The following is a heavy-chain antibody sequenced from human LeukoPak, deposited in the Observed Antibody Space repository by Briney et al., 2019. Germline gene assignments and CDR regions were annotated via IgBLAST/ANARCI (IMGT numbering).Heavy chain of an antibody. V-gene: IGHV1-18*01. J-gene: IGHJ6*02. CDR3: ARDSELSIVATIARLYYGMDV. CDR2: ISAYNGNT. Sequence: ASVKVSCKASGYTFTSYGISWVRQAPGQGLEWMGWISAYNGNTNYAQKLQGRVTMTTDTSTSTAYMGLRSLRSDDTAVYYCARDSELSIVATIARLYYGMDVWGQGTTVTVSS. D-gene: IGHD5-12*01. CDR1: GYTFTSYG.